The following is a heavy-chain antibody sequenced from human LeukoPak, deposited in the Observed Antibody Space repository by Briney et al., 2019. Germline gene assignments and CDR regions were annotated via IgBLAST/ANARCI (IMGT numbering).Heavy chain of an antibody. CDR1: GDSISSFY. D-gene: IGHD2-15*01. CDR2: IHYSGTT. Sequence: PSETLSLTCTVSGDSISSFYWSWIRQPAGKGLDWIGSIHYSGTTYYNPSLKSRVTISVDTSKNQFSLKLTSVTAADTAVYYCARHGWCSGGSCYLGAFGYWGQGTLATVSS. CDR3: ARHGWCSGGSCYLGAFGY. V-gene: IGHV4-59*05. J-gene: IGHJ4*02.